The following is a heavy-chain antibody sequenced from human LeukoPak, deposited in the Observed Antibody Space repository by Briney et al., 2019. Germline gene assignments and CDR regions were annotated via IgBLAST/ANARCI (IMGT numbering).Heavy chain of an antibody. CDR2: INHSGST. V-gene: IGHV4-34*01. D-gene: IGHD2-2*02. Sequence: PSETLSLTCAVYGGSFSGYYWSWIRQPPGKGLEWIGEINHSGSTNYNPSLKSRVTISVDTSKNQFSLKLSSVTAADTAVYYCARGRQVPAAITGSIVVYWGQGTLVTVSS. CDR3: ARGRQVPAAITGSIVVY. J-gene: IGHJ4*02. CDR1: GGSFSGYY.